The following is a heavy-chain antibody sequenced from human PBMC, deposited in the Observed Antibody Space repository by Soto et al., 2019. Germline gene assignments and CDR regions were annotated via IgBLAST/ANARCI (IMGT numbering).Heavy chain of an antibody. CDR1: GGTFSNYV. D-gene: IGHD1-7*01. Sequence: SVKVSCKASGGTFSNYVVNWVRQAPGQGLEWMGRIIPISGAANYAQKFQGRVTITADKSTSTSYMELSSLRSEDTAVYYCARDMTRTVVPYFDFWGQGTLVTSPQ. J-gene: IGHJ4*02. V-gene: IGHV1-69*06. CDR2: IIPISGAA. CDR3: ARDMTRTVVPYFDF.